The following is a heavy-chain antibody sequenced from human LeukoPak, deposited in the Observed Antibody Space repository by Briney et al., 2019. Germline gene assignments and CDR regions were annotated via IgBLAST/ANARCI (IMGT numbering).Heavy chain of an antibody. CDR1: VYTFTSDM. V-gene: IGHV1-46*01. D-gene: IGHD1-26*01. CDR3: ARALGPRGGTWFDP. Sequence: ASVKVSCKASVYTFTSDMIHWVREAPGQGLEWMGVVNPSSGSTTYSQKFQGRVTMTRDTSTSTVYMDLSSLRSEDTAVYYCARALGPRGGTWFDPWGQGTLVTVSS. CDR2: VNPSSGST. J-gene: IGHJ5*02.